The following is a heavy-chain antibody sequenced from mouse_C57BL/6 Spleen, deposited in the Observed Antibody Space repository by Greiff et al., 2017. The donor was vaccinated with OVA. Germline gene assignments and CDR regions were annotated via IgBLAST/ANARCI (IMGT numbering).Heavy chain of an antibody. J-gene: IGHJ4*01. Sequence: VQLQQSGAELVRPGASVKLSCTASGFNIKDDYMHWVKQRPEQGLEWIGWIDPENGDTEYASKFQGKATITADTSSNTAYLQLSSLTSEDTAVYYCTIKDAMDYWGQGTSVTVSS. D-gene: IGHD1-3*01. CDR3: TIKDAMDY. V-gene: IGHV14-4*01. CDR1: GFNIKDDY. CDR2: IDPENGDT.